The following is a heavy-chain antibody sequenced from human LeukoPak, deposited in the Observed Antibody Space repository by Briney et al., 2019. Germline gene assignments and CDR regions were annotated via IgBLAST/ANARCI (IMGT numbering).Heavy chain of an antibody. CDR1: GFTFSSHW. Sequence: PGGSLRLSCVASGFTFSSHWLHWVRQAPGKGLVWVSRINGDGSSTSYADSVRGRFTISRDNAKNTLYLQMNSLRAEDTAVYYCARTRDTAYDAFDIWGQGTMVTVSS. V-gene: IGHV3-74*01. D-gene: IGHD5-18*01. CDR3: ARTRDTAYDAFDI. CDR2: INGDGSST. J-gene: IGHJ3*02.